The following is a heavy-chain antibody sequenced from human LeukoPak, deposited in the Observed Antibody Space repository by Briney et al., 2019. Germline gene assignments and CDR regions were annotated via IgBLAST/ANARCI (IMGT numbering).Heavy chain of an antibody. V-gene: IGHV3-48*02. CDR3: ASLGSGYSSSWSHSYYFDY. D-gene: IGHD6-13*01. J-gene: IGHJ4*02. Sequence: PGGSLRLSCAASGFTFSSHSMNWVRQAPGKGLEWVSYISSSSSTIYYADSVKGRFTISRDNAKNSLYLQMNSLRDEDTAVYYCASLGSGYSSSWSHSYYFDYWGQGTLVTVSS. CDR1: GFTFSSHS. CDR2: ISSSSSTI.